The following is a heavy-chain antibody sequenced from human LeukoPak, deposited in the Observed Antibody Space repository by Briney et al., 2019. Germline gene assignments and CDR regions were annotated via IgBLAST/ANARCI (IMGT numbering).Heavy chain of an antibody. J-gene: IGHJ6*02. CDR2: INPNSGGT. Sequence: ASVKVSCKASGYTFTGYYMHWVRQAPGQGLEWMGWINPNSGGTNYARKFQGWVTMTRDTSISTAYMELSRLRSDDTAVYYCAREGIVGARMYGMDVWGQGTTVTVSS. V-gene: IGHV1-2*04. CDR1: GYTFTGYY. D-gene: IGHD1-26*01. CDR3: AREGIVGARMYGMDV.